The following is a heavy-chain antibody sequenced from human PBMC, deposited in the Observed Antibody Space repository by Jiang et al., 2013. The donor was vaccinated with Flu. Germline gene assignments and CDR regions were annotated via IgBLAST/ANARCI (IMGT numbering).Heavy chain of an antibody. D-gene: IGHD3-10*01. J-gene: IGHJ4*02. CDR2: IHYRGST. CDR1: GGSVSSGGFY. Sequence: LLKPSETLSLTCTVSGGSVSSGGFYWGWIRQPPGKGLEWIGYIHYRGSTNYNPSLESRVTISVDTSKNQFSLKLSSVTAADTAVYYCARCYYGSGSYLASLDYWGQGTLVTVSS. V-gene: IGHV4-61*08. CDR3: ARCYYGSGSYLASLDY.